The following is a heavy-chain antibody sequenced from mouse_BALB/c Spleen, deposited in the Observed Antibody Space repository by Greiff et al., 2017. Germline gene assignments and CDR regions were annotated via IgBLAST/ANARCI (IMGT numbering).Heavy chain of an antibody. CDR2: INPSSGYT. D-gene: IGHD2-14*01. V-gene: IGHV1-4*02. CDR1: GYTFTSYT. Sequence: QVQLQQSAAELARPGASVKMSCKASGYTFTSYTMHWVKQRPGQGLEWIGYINPSSGYTEYNQKFKDKTTLTADKSSSTAYMQLSSLTSEDSAVYYCATYRFEYYYAMDYWGQGTSVTVSS. J-gene: IGHJ4*01. CDR3: ATYRFEYYYAMDY.